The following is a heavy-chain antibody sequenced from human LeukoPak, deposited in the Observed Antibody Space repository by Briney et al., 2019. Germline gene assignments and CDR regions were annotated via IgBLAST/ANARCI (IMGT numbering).Heavy chain of an antibody. CDR3: ARAKNYYGSGSYYRYNWFDP. Sequence: PSETLSLTCAVYGGSFSGYYWSWIRQPPGKGLEWIGEINHSGSTNYNPSLKSRVTISVDTSKNQFSLKPSSVTAADTAVYYCARAKNYYGSGSYYRYNWFDPWGQGTLVTVSS. CDR1: GGSFSGYY. CDR2: INHSGST. D-gene: IGHD3-10*01. V-gene: IGHV4-34*01. J-gene: IGHJ5*02.